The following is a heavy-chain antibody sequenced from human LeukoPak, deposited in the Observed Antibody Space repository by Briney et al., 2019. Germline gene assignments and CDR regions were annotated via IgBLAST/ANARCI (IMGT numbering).Heavy chain of an antibody. CDR3: ARARTKNYDFWSGNPYYFDY. J-gene: IGHJ4*02. Sequence: PSETLSLTCTVSGYSISSGYYWGWIRQPPGKGLEWIGSIFHSGITYYNPSLKSRVTISVDTSKNQFSLKLSSVTAADTAVYYCARARTKNYDFWSGNPYYFDYWGQGTLVTVSS. CDR1: GYSISSGYY. D-gene: IGHD3-3*01. V-gene: IGHV4-38-2*02. CDR2: IFHSGIT.